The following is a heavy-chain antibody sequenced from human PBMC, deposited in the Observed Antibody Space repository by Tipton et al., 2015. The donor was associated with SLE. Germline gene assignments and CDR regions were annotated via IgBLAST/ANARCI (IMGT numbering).Heavy chain of an antibody. J-gene: IGHJ3*02. D-gene: IGHD3-10*01. V-gene: IGHV4-39*07. CDR1: GGSISNSGYY. CDR2: IYYSGTT. CDR3: ARDPGSGRNDAFDI. Sequence: TLSLTCTVSGGSISNSGYYWGWIRQPPGKGLEWIGSIYYSGTTYYHPSLKSRVTISLDTSKNQFSLKVRSVTAVDTAVYYCARDPGSGRNDAFDIWGQGTVVTVSS.